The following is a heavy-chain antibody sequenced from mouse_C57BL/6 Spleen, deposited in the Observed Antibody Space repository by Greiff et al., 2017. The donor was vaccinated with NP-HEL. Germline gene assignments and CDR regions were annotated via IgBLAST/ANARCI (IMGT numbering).Heavy chain of an antibody. CDR2: ISSGGSYT. Sequence: EVKLMESGGDLVKPGGSLKLSCAASGFTFSSYGMSWVRQTPDKRLEWVATISSGGSYTYYPDSVKGRFTISRDNAKNTLYLQMSSLKSEDTAMYYCARSLDYWGQGTTLTVSS. V-gene: IGHV5-6*01. CDR1: GFTFSSYG. CDR3: ARSLDY. J-gene: IGHJ2*01.